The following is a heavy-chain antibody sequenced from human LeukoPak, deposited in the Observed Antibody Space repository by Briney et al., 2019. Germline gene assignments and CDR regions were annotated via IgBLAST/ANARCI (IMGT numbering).Heavy chain of an antibody. V-gene: IGHV3-30*01. Sequence: PGGSLRLSCAASGFTFSSYAMHWVRQAPGKGLEWAAVISYDGSNKYYADSVKGRFTISRDNSKNTLYLQMNSLRAEDTAVYYCARAIGDYCSGGSCYNNWFDPWGQGTLVTVSS. J-gene: IGHJ5*02. D-gene: IGHD2-15*01. CDR2: ISYDGSNK. CDR3: ARAIGDYCSGGSCYNNWFDP. CDR1: GFTFSSYA.